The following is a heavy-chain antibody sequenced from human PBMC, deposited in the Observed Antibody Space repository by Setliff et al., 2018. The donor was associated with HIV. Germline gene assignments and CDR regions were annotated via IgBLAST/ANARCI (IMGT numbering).Heavy chain of an antibody. Sequence: ASVKVSCKASGYIFGNYGINWVRQAPGQGLEWMGWISGHNGNTNSAQKVQGRVIMTTDTSTSTAYMELRSLRFDDAAVYYCTRGPWSKVVTTDTFDIWGQGTMVTVSS. V-gene: IGHV1-18*01. CDR2: ISGHNGNT. D-gene: IGHD1-26*01. J-gene: IGHJ3*02. CDR3: TRGPWSKVVTTDTFDI. CDR1: GYIFGNYG.